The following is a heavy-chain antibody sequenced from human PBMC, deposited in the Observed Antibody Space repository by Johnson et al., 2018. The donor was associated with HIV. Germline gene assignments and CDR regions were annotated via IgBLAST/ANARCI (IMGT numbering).Heavy chain of an antibody. J-gene: IGHJ3*02. CDR1: GFTFSYYG. CDR3: ARDRGYLDAFDI. V-gene: IGHV3-33*01. CDR2: IWYDGSNK. D-gene: IGHD1-26*01. Sequence: QVQLVESGGGVVQPGKSLRLSCAASGFTFSYYGMHWVRQAPGKGLEWVAVIWYDGSNKFYADSVKGRFTISRDSAKNSLYLQMNSLRAEDTAVFYCARDRGYLDAFDIWGQGTMVTVSS.